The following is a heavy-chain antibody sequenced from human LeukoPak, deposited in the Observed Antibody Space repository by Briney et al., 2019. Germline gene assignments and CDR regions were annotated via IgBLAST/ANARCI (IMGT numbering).Heavy chain of an antibody. V-gene: IGHV4-59*08. CDR1: GGSISGYY. D-gene: IGHD1-1*01. CDR2: VSYSGST. CDR3: VRHGTQKYVADY. J-gene: IGHJ4*02. Sequence: SETLSLTCTVSGGSISGYYWSWIRQPPGKGLEWIGYVSYSGSTNYNPSLKSRVTISVDTSKNQFSLKLSSVTAPDTAVYYCVRHGTQKYVADYWGQGTLVTVSS.